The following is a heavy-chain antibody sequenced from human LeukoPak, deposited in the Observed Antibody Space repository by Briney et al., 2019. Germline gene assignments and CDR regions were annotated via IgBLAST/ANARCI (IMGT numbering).Heavy chain of an antibody. V-gene: IGHV3-30-3*01. Sequence: GGSLRLSCAASGFIFSSSAMHWVRQAPGTGLEWVAVISYDGNNNYFADSVKGRFTISRDNAKNSLYLQMNSLRAEDTAVYYCARDRYILTGYYYFDYWGQGTLVTVSS. CDR1: GFIFSSSA. CDR3: ARDRYILTGYYYFDY. D-gene: IGHD3-9*01. CDR2: ISYDGNNN. J-gene: IGHJ4*02.